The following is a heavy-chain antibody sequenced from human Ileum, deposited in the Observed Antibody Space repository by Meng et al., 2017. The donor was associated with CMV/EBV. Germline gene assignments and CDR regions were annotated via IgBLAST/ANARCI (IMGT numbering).Heavy chain of an antibody. D-gene: IGHD3-16*02. J-gene: IGHJ4*02. CDR1: GDSIRNYY. CDR3: ARHSNGGTYPLEY. CDR2: SHYSAES. V-gene: IGHV4-59*01. Sequence: ESLKISCTVSGDSIRNYYWSWFRRPPGSGLEWIAYSHYSAESNYNPSLKSRLTISIDSSKNQFSLKLSSVTSADTAVYYCARHSNGGTYPLEYWGQGTLVTVSS.